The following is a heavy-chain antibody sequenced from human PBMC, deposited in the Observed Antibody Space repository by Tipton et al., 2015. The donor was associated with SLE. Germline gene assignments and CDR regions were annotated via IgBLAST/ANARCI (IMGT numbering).Heavy chain of an antibody. CDR2: IRDGGDMT. CDR1: GFSFSSYV. V-gene: IGHV3-23*01. CDR3: ARDFLGGPFDY. Sequence: SLRLSCAASGFSFSSYVMNWVRQAPGKGLEWVSTIRDGGDMTYYADSVKGRFTISRDNSKNTVYLQMNSLRAEDTAVYYCARDFLGGPFDYWGQGTLVTVSS. J-gene: IGHJ4*02. D-gene: IGHD3-16*01.